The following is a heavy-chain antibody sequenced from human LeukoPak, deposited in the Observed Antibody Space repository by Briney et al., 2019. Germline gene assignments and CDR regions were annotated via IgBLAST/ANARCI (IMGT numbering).Heavy chain of an antibody. Sequence: SETLSLTCTVSGGSISSYYWSWIRQPPGKGLEWIGYIYYSGSTTHSPSLKSRVTTSVDTSRNQFSLNLSSVTAADTAVYYCARWRGPSVNAFDVWGPGTMVTVSS. CDR1: GGSISSYY. CDR2: IYYSGST. CDR3: ARWRGPSVNAFDV. V-gene: IGHV4-59*08. D-gene: IGHD3-3*01. J-gene: IGHJ3*01.